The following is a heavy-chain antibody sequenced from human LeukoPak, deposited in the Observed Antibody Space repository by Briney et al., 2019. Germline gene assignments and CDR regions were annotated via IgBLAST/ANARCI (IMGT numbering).Heavy chain of an antibody. CDR1: GFTFSSYA. Sequence: PGGSLRLSCAASGFTFSSYAMHWVRQAPGKGLEWVAVISYDGSNKYYADSVKGRFTISRDNSKNTLYLQMNSLRAEDTAVYYCARDRDDILTGHPSYYYYYYMDVWGKGTTVTISS. V-gene: IGHV3-30*04. CDR3: ARDRDDILTGHPSYYYYYYMDV. J-gene: IGHJ6*03. D-gene: IGHD3-9*01. CDR2: ISYDGSNK.